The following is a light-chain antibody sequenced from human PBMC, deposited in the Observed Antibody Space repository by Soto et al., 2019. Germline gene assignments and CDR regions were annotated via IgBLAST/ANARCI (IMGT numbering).Light chain of an antibody. Sequence: EIVLTQSPGTLSLSPGERATLSCRASQSVNNNFLAWYQHKPGQAPRLLIYDASSRATGIPDWFSGSGFGTDLTVTISRLETEEFEVDSCQQYFTSPLAFGGGTKVEIK. CDR3: QQYFTSPLA. V-gene: IGKV3-20*01. CDR2: DAS. CDR1: QSVNNNF. J-gene: IGKJ4*01.